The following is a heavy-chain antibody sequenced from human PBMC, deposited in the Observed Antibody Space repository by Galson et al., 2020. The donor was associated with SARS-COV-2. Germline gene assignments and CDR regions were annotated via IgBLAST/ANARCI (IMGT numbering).Heavy chain of an antibody. J-gene: IGHJ3*02. Sequence: GGSLRLSCAASGFTVSSNYMSWVRQAPGKGLEWVSVIYSGGSTYYADSVKGRFTISRDNSKNTLYLQMNSLRAEDTAVYYCARELYYYDSSGYHASDAFDIWGQGTMVTVSS. CDR2: IYSGGST. D-gene: IGHD3-22*01. CDR3: ARELYYYDSSGYHASDAFDI. V-gene: IGHV3-53*01. CDR1: GFTVSSNY.